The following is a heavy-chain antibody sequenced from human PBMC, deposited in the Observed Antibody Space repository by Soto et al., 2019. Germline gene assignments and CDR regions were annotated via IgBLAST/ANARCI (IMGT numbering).Heavy chain of an antibody. D-gene: IGHD5-12*01. V-gene: IGHV3-23*01. Sequence: GGSLRLSCAASGFTFSSYAMSWVRQAPGQGLEWVSAISGSGGSTYYADSVKGRFTISRDNSKNTLYLQMNSLRAEDTAVYYCARGGYVQCDYWGQGTLVTVSS. CDR3: ARGGYVQCDY. J-gene: IGHJ4*02. CDR1: GFTFSSYA. CDR2: ISGSGGST.